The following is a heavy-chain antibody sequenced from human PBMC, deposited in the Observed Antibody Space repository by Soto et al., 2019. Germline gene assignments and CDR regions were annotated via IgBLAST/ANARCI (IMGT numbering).Heavy chain of an antibody. J-gene: IGHJ4*02. D-gene: IGHD6-13*01. V-gene: IGHV1-69*02. Sequence: QVQLVQSGSEVKKPGSSVRVSCKTSGDTFSIYTISWVRQAPGQGLEWMGRVLPFLDITSYAQRFQGRDTITADRSTTTAYMELTSLRSEDTAVYYCARDRDNSNWPNFDSWGQGTLVTVSS. CDR2: VLPFLDIT. CDR3: ARDRDNSNWPNFDS. CDR1: GDTFSIYT.